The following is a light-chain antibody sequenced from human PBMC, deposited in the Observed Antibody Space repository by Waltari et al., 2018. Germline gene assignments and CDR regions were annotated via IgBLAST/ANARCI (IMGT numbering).Light chain of an antibody. CDR3: TSYTTGSTLVV. V-gene: IGLV2-14*03. CDR2: DVV. CDR1: SSDVGAFNF. Sequence: QSALTQPASVSGSPGQSITITCTGTSSDVGAFNFVSWYQEHPGKAPKLLIYDVVNRPSGVSNRFSGSKSGNTASLTISGLQADDEADYYCTSYTTGSTLVVFGGGTKLTVL. J-gene: IGLJ3*02.